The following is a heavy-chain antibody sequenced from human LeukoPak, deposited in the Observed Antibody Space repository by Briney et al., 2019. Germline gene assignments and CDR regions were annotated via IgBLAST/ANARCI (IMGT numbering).Heavy chain of an antibody. D-gene: IGHD3-16*01. V-gene: IGHV3-66*02. CDR3: ASLGGGDYDY. J-gene: IGHJ4*02. CDR2: IYSGGST. CDR1: GFTLSSNY. Sequence: GGSLRLSCAASGFTLSSNYMSWVRQAPGKGLEWVSVIYSGGSTYYADSVKGRFTISRDNSKNTLYLQMNSLRAEDTAVYYCASLGGGDYDYWGQGTLVTVSS.